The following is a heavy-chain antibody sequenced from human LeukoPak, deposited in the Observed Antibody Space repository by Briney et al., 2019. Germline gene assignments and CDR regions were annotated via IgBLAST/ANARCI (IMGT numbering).Heavy chain of an antibody. CDR2: MNPNSGNT. Sequence: ASVKVSCKPSGYSSTTYDTNWVRHATGGGLERMGWMNPNSGNTGYAQKFQGRVTMTRNTSISTAYMELSSVRSEDTAVYYCARGDRFVRGVIVVIGNWFDPWGQGTLVTVSS. CDR3: ARGDRFVRGVIVVIGNWFDP. D-gene: IGHD3-10*02. V-gene: IGHV1-8*01. J-gene: IGHJ5*02. CDR1: GYSSTTYD.